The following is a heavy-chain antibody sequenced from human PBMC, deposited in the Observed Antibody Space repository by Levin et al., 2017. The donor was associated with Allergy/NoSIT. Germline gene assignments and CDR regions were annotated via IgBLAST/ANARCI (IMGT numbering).Heavy chain of an antibody. CDR3: ARDVVAVGAFDY. D-gene: IGHD2-15*01. Sequence: ASVKVSCKASGGTFSSYAISWVRQAPGQGLEWMGGIIPIFGTANYAQKFQGRVTITADKSTSTAYMELSSLRSEDTAVYYCARDVVAVGAFDYWGQGTLVTVSS. CDR2: IIPIFGTA. J-gene: IGHJ4*02. V-gene: IGHV1-69*06. CDR1: GGTFSSYA.